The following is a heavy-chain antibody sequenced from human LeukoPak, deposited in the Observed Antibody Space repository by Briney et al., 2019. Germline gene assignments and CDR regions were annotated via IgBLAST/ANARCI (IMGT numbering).Heavy chain of an antibody. D-gene: IGHD6-19*01. V-gene: IGHV4-59*08. CDR2: IYYSGST. CDR1: GGSISSYY. J-gene: IGHJ4*02. CDR3: ARQKAVADLFDY. Sequence: PSETLSLTCTVSGGSISSYYWSWLRHPPGKGLEWIGYIYYSGSTNYNPSLKSRVTISVDTSKNQFSLKLSSVTAADTAVYYCARQKAVADLFDYWGQGTLVTVSS.